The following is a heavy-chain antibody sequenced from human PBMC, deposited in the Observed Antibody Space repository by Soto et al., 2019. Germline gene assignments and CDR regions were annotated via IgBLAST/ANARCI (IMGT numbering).Heavy chain of an antibody. J-gene: IGHJ4*02. CDR1: GGSISSYY. Sequence: PSETLSLTCTVSGGSISSYYWSWIRQPPGKGLEYIGYIYDSGSTNYNPSLKSRVTISVDTSKNQFSLKLSSVTAADTALYYCARLGRYQMGFFVYRRQGTLVSVSS. CDR2: IYDSGST. D-gene: IGHD2-2*01. CDR3: ARLGRYQMGFFVY. V-gene: IGHV4-59*08.